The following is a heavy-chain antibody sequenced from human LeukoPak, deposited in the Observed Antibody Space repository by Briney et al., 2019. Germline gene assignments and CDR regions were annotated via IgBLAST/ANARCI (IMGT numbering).Heavy chain of an antibody. CDR3: ARRNILSGYYHFDY. V-gene: IGHV4-39*01. CDR1: GVSITSINYY. J-gene: IGHJ4*01. D-gene: IGHD3-9*01. Sequence: PSETLSLTCTVSGVSITSINYYWAWIRQPPGKGLEWIGSLSSGGPTYNNPSLESRTSISADTSSNQLFLKLTSATAADTAVYFCARRNILSGYYHFDYWGHGTLVTVSS. CDR2: LSSGGPT.